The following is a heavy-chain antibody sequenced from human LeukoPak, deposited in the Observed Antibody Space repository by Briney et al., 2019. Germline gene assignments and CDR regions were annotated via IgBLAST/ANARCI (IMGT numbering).Heavy chain of an antibody. CDR3: TTRFVVVVVAATLLDY. CDR2: IKGKTDGGTT. CDR1: GFTFSNAW. V-gene: IGHV3-15*01. J-gene: IGHJ4*02. D-gene: IGHD2-15*01. Sequence: GGSLRLSCAASGFTFSNAWMSWVRQAPGKGLEWVGRIKGKTDGGTTDYAAPVKGRFTISRDDSKNTPYLQMNSLKTEDTAVYYCTTRFVVVVVAATLLDYWGQGTLVTVSS.